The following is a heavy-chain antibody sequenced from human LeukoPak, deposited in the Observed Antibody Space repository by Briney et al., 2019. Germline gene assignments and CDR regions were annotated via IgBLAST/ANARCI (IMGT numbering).Heavy chain of an antibody. CDR3: AKDSRYGYRWDYDY. J-gene: IGHJ4*02. D-gene: IGHD5-18*01. CDR2: ISGSGATT. CDR1: GFTFSSYG. V-gene: IGHV3-23*01. Sequence: GGPLRLSCAASGFTFSSYGMSWVRQAPGKGLEWVSTISGSGATTYYADSVNGRFTISRDNSKNTLYLQMNSLRAEDTAVYYCAKDSRYGYRWDYDYWGQGTPVTVSS.